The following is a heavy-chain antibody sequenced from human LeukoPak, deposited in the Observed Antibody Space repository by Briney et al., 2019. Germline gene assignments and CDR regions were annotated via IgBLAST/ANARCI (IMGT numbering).Heavy chain of an antibody. Sequence: GGSLRLSCEASGFTFRNSWMHWVRQAPGKGLAWVSRIAPDGTTTPYADSVRGRFTISRDNARNTLYLQMNSLRAEDTAVYYCARDLGWSPGYWGQGTLVTVSS. J-gene: IGHJ4*02. D-gene: IGHD2-15*01. V-gene: IGHV3-74*01. CDR2: IAPDGTTT. CDR1: GFTFRNSW. CDR3: ARDLGWSPGY.